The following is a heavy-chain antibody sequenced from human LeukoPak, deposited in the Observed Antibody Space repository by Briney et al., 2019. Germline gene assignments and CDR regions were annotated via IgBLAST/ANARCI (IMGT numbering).Heavy chain of an antibody. CDR3: ARDPTYYLRYGYFDS. CDR1: GFTFSTYS. V-gene: IGHV3-21*01. D-gene: IGHD1-26*01. Sequence: GGSLRLSCAASGFTFSTYSMNWVRQAPGKGLEWVSSISGTSSYIYYADSVKGRFTISRDNAKNSLSLQMNSLRAEDTAVYYCARDPTYYLRYGYFDSWGQGTLVTVSS. J-gene: IGHJ4*02. CDR2: ISGTSSYI.